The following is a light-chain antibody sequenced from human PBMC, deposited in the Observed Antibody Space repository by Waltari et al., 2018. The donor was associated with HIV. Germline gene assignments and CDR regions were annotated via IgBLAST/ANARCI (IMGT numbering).Light chain of an antibody. J-gene: IGLJ1*01. CDR2: KNI. Sequence: SYQLTQPPSLSVAPGQPATITRRGDYIGTNNVRWYQQKPGQAPLLGIFKNINRPSGSPERFSGSNSGNTAILTISAAQVADEADYYCQVWDSSTVIFGSGTTVT. V-gene: IGLV3-9*01. CDR1: YIGTNN. CDR3: QVWDSSTVI.